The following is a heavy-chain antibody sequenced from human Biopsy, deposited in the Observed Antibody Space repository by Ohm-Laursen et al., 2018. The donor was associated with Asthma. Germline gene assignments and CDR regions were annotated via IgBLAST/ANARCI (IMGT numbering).Heavy chain of an antibody. V-gene: IGHV1-18*01. D-gene: IGHD4-17*01. CDR1: GYTFINYA. J-gene: IGHJ6*02. CDR3: AREVSTVDYGYYYFAMDV. CDR2: ISVYNGNT. Sequence: ASVKVSCKASGYTFINYAIHWVRQAPGQGLEWMGWISVYNGNTKVAQKLQDRVTMITDTSTSTAYMELSSLRSEGSAVYYCAREVSTVDYGYYYFAMDVWGQGTTVTVSS.